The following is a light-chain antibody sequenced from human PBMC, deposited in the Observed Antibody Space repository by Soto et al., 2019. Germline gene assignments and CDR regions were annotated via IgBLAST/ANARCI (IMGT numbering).Light chain of an antibody. CDR3: QSYDISLSGSRV. CDR2: EVT. V-gene: IGLV2-14*01. J-gene: IGLJ3*02. Sequence: QSALTQPASVSGSPGQSITISCTGTNSDVGAYNYVSWYQHHPGKAPKLLIYEVTNRPSGISNRFSGSKSGNTASLTISGLQPEDEANYYCQSYDISLSGSRVFGGGTKLTVL. CDR1: NSDVGAYNY.